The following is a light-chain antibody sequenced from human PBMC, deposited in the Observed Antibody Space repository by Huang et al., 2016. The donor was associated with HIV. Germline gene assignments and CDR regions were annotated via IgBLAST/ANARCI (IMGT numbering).Light chain of an antibody. CDR3: QQFNTWPLT. J-gene: IGKJ4*01. Sequence: EIVMRQSPATLSASPGERATLSCRASQNIGPNLAWYQQKPGQAPRRLIYGASTRATGIPGRFSGSGSETEFTLTITSLQSDDSAVYFCQQFNTWPLTFGGGTKVEIK. CDR1: QNIGPN. CDR2: GAS. V-gene: IGKV3-15*01.